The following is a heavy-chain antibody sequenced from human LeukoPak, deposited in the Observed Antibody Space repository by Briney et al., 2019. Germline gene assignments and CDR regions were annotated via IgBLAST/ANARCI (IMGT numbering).Heavy chain of an antibody. D-gene: IGHD4-17*01. CDR2: IRYDGSNK. Sequence: GGSLRLSCAASGFTFSSYGMHWVRQAPGKGLEWVAFIRYDGSNKYYADSVKGRFTISRDNAKNSLYPQMNSLRAEDTAVYYCASLGTYDDYREGFDYWGQGTLVTVSS. CDR1: GFTFSSYG. CDR3: ASLGTYDDYREGFDY. V-gene: IGHV3-30*02. J-gene: IGHJ4*02.